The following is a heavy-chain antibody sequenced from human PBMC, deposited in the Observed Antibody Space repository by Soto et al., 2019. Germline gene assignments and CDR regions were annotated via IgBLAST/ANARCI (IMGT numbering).Heavy chain of an antibody. Sequence: QLQLQESGPELVKPSETLSLNCTVSGGSLTSNSYYWGWIRQPPGKGLEWIGSFYYSRSTYFNPSLKSRVTISVETSKNQYSLKLSAVTAADTAVYYCARRSTVTSDYWGQGILVTGSS. J-gene: IGHJ4*02. D-gene: IGHD4-17*01. V-gene: IGHV4-39*01. CDR1: GGSLTSNSYY. CDR3: ARRSTVTSDY. CDR2: FYYSRST.